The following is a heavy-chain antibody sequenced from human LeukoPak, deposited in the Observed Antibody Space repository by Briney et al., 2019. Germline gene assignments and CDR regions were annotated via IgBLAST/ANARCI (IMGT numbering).Heavy chain of an antibody. D-gene: IGHD1-26*01. Sequence: GGSLRLSCAASGFTFSSYSMNWVRQAPGKGLEWVSSISSSSSYIYYADSVKGRFTISRDNAKNSLYLQMNSLRAEDTALYYCAKCLGASLDYYYGMDVWGQGTTVTVSS. CDR3: AKCLGASLDYYYGMDV. J-gene: IGHJ6*02. CDR2: ISSSSSYI. CDR1: GFTFSSYS. V-gene: IGHV3-21*04.